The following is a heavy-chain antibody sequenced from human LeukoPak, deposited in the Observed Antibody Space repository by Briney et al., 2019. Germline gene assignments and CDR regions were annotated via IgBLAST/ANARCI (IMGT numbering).Heavy chain of an antibody. Sequence: GGSLRLSCAASGFTFSSYSMNWVRQAPGKGLEWVSYISSSSSTIYYADSVKGRFTISRDNAKNSLYLQMNSLRAEDTAVYYCARDRGRCGGDCYSKTFRDWGQGTMVTVSS. V-gene: IGHV3-48*01. CDR1: GFTFSSYS. D-gene: IGHD2-21*02. CDR3: ARDRGRCGGDCYSKTFRD. J-gene: IGHJ3*01. CDR2: ISSSSSTI.